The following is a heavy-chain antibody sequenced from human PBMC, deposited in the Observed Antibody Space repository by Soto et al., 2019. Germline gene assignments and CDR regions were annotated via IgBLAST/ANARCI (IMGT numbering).Heavy chain of an antibody. V-gene: IGHV3-9*01. CDR1: GFTFDDYA. D-gene: IGHD4-17*01. Sequence: EVQLVESGGGLVQPGRSLRLSCAASGFTFDDYAMHWVRQAPGKGLEWVSGISWNSGSIGYADSVKGRFTISRDNAKNSLYLQMNSLRAEDTALYYCAKDALYGDYELDAFDIWGQGTMVTVSS. CDR2: ISWNSGSI. J-gene: IGHJ3*02. CDR3: AKDALYGDYELDAFDI.